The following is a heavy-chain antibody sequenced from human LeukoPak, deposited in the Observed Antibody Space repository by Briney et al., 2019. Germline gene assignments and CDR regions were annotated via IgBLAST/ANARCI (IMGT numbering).Heavy chain of an antibody. D-gene: IGHD4-11*01. CDR3: SRSIGYSKSFWFDP. CDR1: GGSISSYY. CDR2: IYTSGST. Sequence: SETLSLTCTVSGGSISSYYWSWIRQPPGKGLEWIGYIYTSGSTNYNPSLKSRVTISVDASKNQFSLKLSSVTAADTAVYYCSRSIGYSKSFWFDPWVQGTLVTVSS. V-gene: IGHV4-4*09. J-gene: IGHJ5*02.